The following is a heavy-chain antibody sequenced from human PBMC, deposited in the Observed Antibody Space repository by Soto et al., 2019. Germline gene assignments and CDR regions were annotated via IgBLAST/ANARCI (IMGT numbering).Heavy chain of an antibody. CDR1: GGSISSGDYY. J-gene: IGHJ5*02. Sequence: SETLSLTCTVSGGSISSGDYYWSWIRQPPGKGLEWIGYIYYSGSTYYNPSLKSRVNISGDTSKNQFSLKLTSVTAADTAVYYCARADSDLYRSAHPLGFDLWGQGTLVTFS. CDR3: ARADSDLYRSAHPLGFDL. D-gene: IGHD6-25*01. CDR2: IYYSGST. V-gene: IGHV4-30-4*01.